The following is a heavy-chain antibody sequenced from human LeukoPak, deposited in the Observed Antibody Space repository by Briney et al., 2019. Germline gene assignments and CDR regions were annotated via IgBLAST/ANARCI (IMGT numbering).Heavy chain of an antibody. V-gene: IGHV3-7*01. CDR3: ARTYSSGWPFDY. CDR1: GFTFTSYW. CDR2: IKQDGSEK. D-gene: IGHD6-19*01. Sequence: GGSLRLSCAASGFTFTSYWMSWVRQAPGKGLEWVANIKQDGSEKYYVDSVKGRFTISRDNAKNSLYLEMNSLRGEDTAVYYCARTYSSGWPFDYWGQGTLVTVSS. J-gene: IGHJ4*02.